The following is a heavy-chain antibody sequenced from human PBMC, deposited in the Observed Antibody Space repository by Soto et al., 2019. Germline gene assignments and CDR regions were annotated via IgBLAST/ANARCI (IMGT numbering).Heavy chain of an antibody. CDR2: IKTKTDGGTA. CDR3: TSTLGY. V-gene: IGHV3-15*01. J-gene: IGHJ4*02. CDR1: GLTFSNAW. D-gene: IGHD3-16*01. Sequence: EVQLVESGGGLVKPGGSLRLSCAASGLTFSNAWMTGVRQAPGKGLEWVGRIKTKTDGGTADYGAPVKGRFTISRDDSKNTLYLQMSSLKTEDTAVYYCTSTLGYWGQGTLVTVSS.